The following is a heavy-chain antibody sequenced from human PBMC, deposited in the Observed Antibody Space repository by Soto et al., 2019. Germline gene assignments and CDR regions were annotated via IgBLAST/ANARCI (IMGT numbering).Heavy chain of an antibody. Sequence: PGGSLRLSCAASGFTFSSYAMSWVRQAPGKGLEWVSAISGSGGSTYYADSVKGRFTISRDNSKNTLYLQMNSLRAEDTAVYYCAKDLIAVAGSPYYYYGMDVWGQGTTVTVSS. CDR3: AKDLIAVAGSPYYYYGMDV. D-gene: IGHD6-19*01. CDR1: GFTFSSYA. J-gene: IGHJ6*02. CDR2: ISGSGGST. V-gene: IGHV3-23*01.